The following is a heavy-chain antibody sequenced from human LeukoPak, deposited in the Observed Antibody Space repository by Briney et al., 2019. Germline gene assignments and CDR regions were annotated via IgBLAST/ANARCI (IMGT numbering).Heavy chain of an antibody. CDR1: GFTFSSYW. Sequence: GGSLRLSCAASGFTFSSYWMHWVRQAPGKGLVWVSRINSDGSSTSYADSVKGRFTISRDNAKNTLYLQMNSLRAEDTAVYYCARGEATYYDILTGYSFDYWGQGTLVTVSS. D-gene: IGHD3-9*01. CDR2: INSDGSST. CDR3: ARGEATYYDILTGYSFDY. J-gene: IGHJ4*02. V-gene: IGHV3-74*01.